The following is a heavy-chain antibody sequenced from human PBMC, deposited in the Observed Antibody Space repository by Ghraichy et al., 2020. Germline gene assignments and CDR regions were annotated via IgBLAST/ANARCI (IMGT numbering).Heavy chain of an antibody. J-gene: IGHJ6*02. D-gene: IGHD6-13*01. Sequence: SGPTLVKPTQTLTLTCTFSGFSLSTSGMCVSWIRQPPGKALEWLALIDWDDDKYYSTSLKTRLTISKDTSKNQVVLTMTNIDPVDTATYYCARIRRSSSWYPERKYYYYYYGMDVWGQGTTVTVSS. CDR1: GFSLSTSGMC. CDR2: IDWDDDK. CDR3: ARIRRSSSWYPERKYYYYYYGMDV. V-gene: IGHV2-70*01.